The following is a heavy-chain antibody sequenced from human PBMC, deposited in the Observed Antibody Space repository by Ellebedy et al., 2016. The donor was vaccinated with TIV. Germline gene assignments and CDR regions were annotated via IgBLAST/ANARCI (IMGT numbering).Heavy chain of an antibody. V-gene: IGHV3-11*06. CDR3: ARTGTYDY. CDR2: ITSSSTYT. Sequence: GESLKISXAASGFDFSDYYMNWIRQAPGKGLEWVSYITSSSTYTQYSDSVKGRFAISRDNAKNTVYLQMNSLRAEDTAVYYCARTGTYDYWGQGTLVTVPP. D-gene: IGHD3/OR15-3a*01. J-gene: IGHJ4*02. CDR1: GFDFSDYY.